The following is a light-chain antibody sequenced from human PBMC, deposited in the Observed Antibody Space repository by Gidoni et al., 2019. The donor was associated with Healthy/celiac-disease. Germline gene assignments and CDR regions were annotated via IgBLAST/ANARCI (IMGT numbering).Light chain of an antibody. CDR2: GAS. CDR1: QSVSSSY. Sequence: EIVFTQSPGTLSLSPGERATLSCRASQSVSSSYLAWYQQKPGQAPRLLIYGASSRATGIPDRFSGSGSGTDFTLTISRLEPEDFAVYYCQQYGSSPTTFGQGTKVEIK. J-gene: IGKJ1*01. V-gene: IGKV3-20*01. CDR3: QQYGSSPTT.